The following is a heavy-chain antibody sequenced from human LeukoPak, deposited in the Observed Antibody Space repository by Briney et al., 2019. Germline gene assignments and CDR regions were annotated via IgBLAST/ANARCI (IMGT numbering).Heavy chain of an antibody. CDR2: IYTSGST. CDR1: GGSISSYY. Sequence: PSETLSLTCTVSGGSISSYYWSWIRQPAGKGLEWIGRIYTSGSTNYNPSLKSRVTMSVDTSKNQFSLKLSSVTAADTAVYYCARSRYYYGSGGYPFDYWGQGTLVTVSS. V-gene: IGHV4-4*07. CDR3: ARSRYYYGSGGYPFDY. J-gene: IGHJ4*02. D-gene: IGHD3-10*01.